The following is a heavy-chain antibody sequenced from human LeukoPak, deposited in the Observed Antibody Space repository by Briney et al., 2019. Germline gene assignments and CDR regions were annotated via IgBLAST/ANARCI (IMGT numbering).Heavy chain of an antibody. D-gene: IGHD6-13*01. CDR3: ASIPAAGTWFDY. Sequence: SLKISCKASEYSSTSYWICWGREMRGKGLEWMGIIDPGDAGSRDSPSFQSKVTISADKSISTAYLQWSSVKASDTAMYYCASIPAAGTWFDYWGQGTLVTVSS. V-gene: IGHV5-51*01. CDR1: EYSSTSYW. CDR2: IDPGDAGS. J-gene: IGHJ4*02.